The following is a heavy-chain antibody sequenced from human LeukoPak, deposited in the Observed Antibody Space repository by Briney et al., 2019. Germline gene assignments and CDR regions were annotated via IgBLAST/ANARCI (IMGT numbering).Heavy chain of an antibody. CDR2: ISAYNGNT. CDR3: ARVQRRGYCSSTSCHNWFDP. CDR1: GHTFTSYG. J-gene: IGHJ5*02. Sequence: ASVKVSCKASGHTFTSYGISWVRQAPGQGLEWMGWISAYNGNTNYAQKLQGKVTMTTDTSTSTAYMELRSLRSDDTAVYYCARVQRRGYCSSTSCHNWFDPWGQGTLVTVSS. V-gene: IGHV1-18*01. D-gene: IGHD2-2*01.